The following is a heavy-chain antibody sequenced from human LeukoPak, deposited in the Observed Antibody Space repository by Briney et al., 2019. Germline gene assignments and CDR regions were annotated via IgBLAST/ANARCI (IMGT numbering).Heavy chain of an antibody. CDR3: AKALGGYSYGGYFDY. Sequence: PGGSLRLSCAASGFTFSSYAMSWVRQAPGEGLEWVSAISGSGGSTYYADSVKGRFTISRDNSKNTLYLQMNSLRAEDTAVYYCAKALGGYSYGGYFDYWGQGTVVTVSS. CDR2: ISGSGGST. CDR1: GFTFSSYA. D-gene: IGHD5-18*01. V-gene: IGHV3-23*01. J-gene: IGHJ4*02.